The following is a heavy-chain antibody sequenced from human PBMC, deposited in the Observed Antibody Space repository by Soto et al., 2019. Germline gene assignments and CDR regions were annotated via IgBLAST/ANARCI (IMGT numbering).Heavy chain of an antibody. J-gene: IGHJ4*02. Sequence: QVQLMQSGAEVKKSGASVKVSCKASGYSFTAYYIHWVRQAPGQGLEWMGWINPDTGGTDYAQKFGSRATLTRATSVTAASLNMATLQRSDTAVYYCARAVSRDGSSWYRGAYDSWGQGTLVTVSS. D-gene: IGHD6-13*01. CDR2: INPDTGGT. CDR3: ARAVSRDGSSWYRGAYDS. CDR1: GYSFTAYY. V-gene: IGHV1-2*02.